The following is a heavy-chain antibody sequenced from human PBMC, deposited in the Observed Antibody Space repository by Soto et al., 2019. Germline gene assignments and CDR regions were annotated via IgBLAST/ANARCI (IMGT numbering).Heavy chain of an antibody. Sequence: VQLVESGGGVVQPGKSLRLSCAASGFTFSSYGMHWVRQAPGKGLEWVALISYDGNNKFYGDSVKGRFTISRDNSKNTLFLQMDSLRREDTAMYYCAKDIEEVVYYYGMDVWGQGTTVTVSS. CDR3: AKDIEEVVYYYGMDV. J-gene: IGHJ6*02. D-gene: IGHD1-26*01. CDR1: GFTFSSYG. V-gene: IGHV3-30*18. CDR2: ISYDGNNK.